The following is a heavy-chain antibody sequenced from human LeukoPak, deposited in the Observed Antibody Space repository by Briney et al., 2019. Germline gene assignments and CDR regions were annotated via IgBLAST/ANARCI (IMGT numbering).Heavy chain of an antibody. CDR2: IIPFIDTA. V-gene: IGHV1-69*01. D-gene: IGHD1-7*01. J-gene: IGHJ6*03. CDR3: GRTRFSNIGVELRDYYYYYMDV. Sequence: ASVKVSCKASGGTFSNYAISWVRQAPGQGLEWMGGIIPFIDTANYAQKLQGRVAITADESTSAAYMELSSLRSEDTAVYYCGRTRFSNIGVELRDYYYYYMDVWGKGTTVTVSS. CDR1: GGTFSNYA.